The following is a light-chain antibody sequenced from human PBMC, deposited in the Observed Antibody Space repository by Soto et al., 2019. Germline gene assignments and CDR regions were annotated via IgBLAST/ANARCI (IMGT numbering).Light chain of an antibody. J-gene: IGKJ3*01. V-gene: IGKV3-15*01. Sequence: IVMTQSPATLSVSPGERATLSCRASQSVSSDLAWYQQKPGQAPRLLIYGASTRATGIPARFSGSGSGTEFTHTISSLQSEDFAVYYCQHYNNWPFTFGPGTKVDIK. CDR1: QSVSSD. CDR3: QHYNNWPFT. CDR2: GAS.